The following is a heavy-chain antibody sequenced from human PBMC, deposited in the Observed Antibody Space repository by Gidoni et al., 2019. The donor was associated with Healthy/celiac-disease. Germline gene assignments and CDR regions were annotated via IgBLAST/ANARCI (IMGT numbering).Heavy chain of an antibody. Sequence: QVQLQQWGAGLLKPSETLSLTCAVYGGSFSGYSWSWIRQPPGKGLEWIGEINHSGSTNYNPSLKSRVTISVDTSKNQFSLKLSSVTAADTAVYYCARGIMITFGGVIAPSWFDPWGQGTLVTVSS. V-gene: IGHV4-34*01. CDR1: GGSFSGYS. CDR3: ARGIMITFGGVIAPSWFDP. CDR2: INHSGST. J-gene: IGHJ5*02. D-gene: IGHD3-16*02.